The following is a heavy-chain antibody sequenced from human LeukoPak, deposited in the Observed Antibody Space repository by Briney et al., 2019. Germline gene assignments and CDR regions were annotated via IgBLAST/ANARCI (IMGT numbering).Heavy chain of an antibody. Sequence: PSETLSLTCTVSGGSISSYYWSWIRQPPGKGLEWIGYIYYSGSTNYNPSLKSRVTISVDTSKNQFSLKLSSVTAADTAVYYCARDSCSSTSCYDSWGQGTLVTVS. CDR2: IYYSGST. V-gene: IGHV4-59*01. CDR3: ARDSCSSTSCYDS. J-gene: IGHJ5*02. D-gene: IGHD2-2*01. CDR1: GGSISSYY.